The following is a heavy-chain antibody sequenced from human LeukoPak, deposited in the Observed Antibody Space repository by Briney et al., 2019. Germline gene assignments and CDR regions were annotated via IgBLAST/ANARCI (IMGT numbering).Heavy chain of an antibody. CDR2: INQDGSEG. CDR1: GFSFSDYW. Sequence: PGGSLRLSXAASGFSFSDYWVDWVRQSPGKGMEWVANINQDGSEGYYADSVKGRFTISRDNAKNSLYLQMNKLRAEDTAVYYCSRSLDYWAREPWSPSPQ. CDR3: SRSLDY. J-gene: IGHJ4*02. V-gene: IGHV3-7*01.